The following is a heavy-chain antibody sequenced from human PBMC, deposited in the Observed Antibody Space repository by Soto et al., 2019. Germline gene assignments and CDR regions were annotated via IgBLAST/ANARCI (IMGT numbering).Heavy chain of an antibody. Sequence: QVQLVQSGAEVKKPGASVKVPCKASGYTFTSYAISWVRQAPGQGLEWMGWISAYNGNTNYAHKFQGRVTMTTATSPSTAHMEPSRRRSDDTAVYYCARDAPPANYWGQGALVTVSS. CDR2: ISAYNGNT. CDR3: ARDAPPANY. CDR1: GYTFTSYA. J-gene: IGHJ4*02. V-gene: IGHV1-18*01.